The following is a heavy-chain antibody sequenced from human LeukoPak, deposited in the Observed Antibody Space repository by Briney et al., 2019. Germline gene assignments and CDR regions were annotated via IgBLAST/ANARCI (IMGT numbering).Heavy chain of an antibody. CDR1: GFTFSSYA. CDR2: ISGSGGST. CDR3: AKDRQWLKAFDY. D-gene: IGHD6-19*01. V-gene: IGHV3-23*01. J-gene: IGHJ4*02. Sequence: GGSLRLSCAASGFTFSSYAMSWVRQAPGKGLEWVSAISGSGGSTYYADSVKGRYTISRDNSKNTLYLQMNSLRAEDTAVYYCAKDRQWLKAFDYWGQGTLVTVSS.